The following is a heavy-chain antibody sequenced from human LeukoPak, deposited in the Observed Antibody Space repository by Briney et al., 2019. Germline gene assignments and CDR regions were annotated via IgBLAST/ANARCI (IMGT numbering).Heavy chain of an antibody. Sequence: KPSETLSLTCTVSGGSISSYYWSWIRQPPGKGLEWIGYIYYSGTTHYNPSLKSRVTMSVDTVKNQFSLNLNSVTAADTAVYYCARQSSGYYYGWFDPWGRGTLVTVSS. CDR3: ARQSSGYYYGWFDP. J-gene: IGHJ5*02. V-gene: IGHV4-59*08. D-gene: IGHD3-22*01. CDR2: IYYSGTT. CDR1: GGSISSYY.